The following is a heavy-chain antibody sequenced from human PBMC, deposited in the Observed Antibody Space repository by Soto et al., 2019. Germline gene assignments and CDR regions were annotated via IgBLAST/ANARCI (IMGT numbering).Heavy chain of an antibody. CDR3: ARSRGLLYGMDV. Sequence: QVQLVQSGAEVKKPGSSVKVSCKASGGTFSSYTISWVRQAPGQGLEWMGRIIPILGIANYAQKFQGRVTITADKSTSTAYMELSSLRSEDTAVYYCARSRGLLYGMDVWGQGTTVTVSS. V-gene: IGHV1-69*02. J-gene: IGHJ6*02. CDR2: IIPILGIA. CDR1: GGTFSSYT.